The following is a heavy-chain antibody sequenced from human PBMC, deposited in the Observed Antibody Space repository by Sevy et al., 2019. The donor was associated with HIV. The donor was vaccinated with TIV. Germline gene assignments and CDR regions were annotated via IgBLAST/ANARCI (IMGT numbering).Heavy chain of an antibody. CDR1: GFTFSSYS. D-gene: IGHD2-2*01. J-gene: IGHJ6*03. CDR3: AFSSAGYCSSTSCPHYYYYYYMDV. V-gene: IGHV3-23*01. CDR2: ISGSGGST. Sequence: GGSLRLSCAASGFTFSSYSMNWVRQAPGKGLEWVSAISGSGGSTYYADSVKGRFTISRDNSKNTLYLQMNSLRAEDTAVYYCAFSSAGYCSSTSCPHYYYYYYMDVWGKGTTVTVSS.